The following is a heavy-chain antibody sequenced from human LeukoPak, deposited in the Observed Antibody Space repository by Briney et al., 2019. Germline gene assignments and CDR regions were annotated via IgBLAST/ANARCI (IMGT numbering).Heavy chain of an antibody. CDR2: ISYDGSNK. V-gene: IGHV3-30*04. J-gene: IGHJ4*02. D-gene: IGHD6-19*01. CDR1: GFTFSSYA. Sequence: SGGSLRLSCAASGFTFSSYAMHWVRQAPGKGLEWVAVISYDGSNKYYADSVKGRFTISRDNSKNTLYLQMNSLGAEDTAVYYCARAGEGYSSGWPFDYWGQGTLVTVSS. CDR3: ARAGEGYSSGWPFDY.